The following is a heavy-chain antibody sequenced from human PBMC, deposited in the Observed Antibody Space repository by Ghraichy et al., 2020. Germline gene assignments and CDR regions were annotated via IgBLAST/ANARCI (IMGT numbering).Heavy chain of an antibody. CDR1: GFIFSSYA. Sequence: GESLNISCIASGFIFSSYAMAWVRQSPGKGLDWVSTLHRNGDVANYADSVKGRFTISRDNARNTLYLQMNGLRAEDTAVYFCARKPYCDGTSCYAFDSWGQGTTVTVSS. CDR3: ARKPYCDGTSCYAFDS. D-gene: IGHD2-2*01. J-gene: IGHJ4*02. V-gene: IGHV3-23*01. CDR2: LHRNGDVA.